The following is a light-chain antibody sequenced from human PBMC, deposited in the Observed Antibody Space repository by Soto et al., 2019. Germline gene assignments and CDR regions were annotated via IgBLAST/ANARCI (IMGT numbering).Light chain of an antibody. Sequence: EIVLMQSPGPLSLSPGERATLSCRASQSVSSTYLAWYQQKPGQAPRLLIYGASSRATGIPDRFSGSGSGTDFALTISRLEPEDFAIYYCQQYGSSPPWTFGQGTKVEIK. J-gene: IGKJ1*01. CDR3: QQYGSSPPWT. CDR2: GAS. CDR1: QSVSSTY. V-gene: IGKV3-20*01.